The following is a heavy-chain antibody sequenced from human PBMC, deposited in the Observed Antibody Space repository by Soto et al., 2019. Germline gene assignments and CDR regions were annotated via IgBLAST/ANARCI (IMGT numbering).Heavy chain of an antibody. D-gene: IGHD6-25*01. V-gene: IGHV3-23*01. J-gene: IGHJ4*01. CDR1: GFTFSSYA. Sequence: VGSLRLSCAASGFTFSSYAISWVRQAPGKGLEWVSGISGSGSSTYYADSVKGRFTISRDNSKNTQYLQMNTLRAEDTAVYYCAKDTGTSSGPHFDYWGHGTLVPVSS. CDR2: ISGSGSST. CDR3: AKDTGTSSGPHFDY.